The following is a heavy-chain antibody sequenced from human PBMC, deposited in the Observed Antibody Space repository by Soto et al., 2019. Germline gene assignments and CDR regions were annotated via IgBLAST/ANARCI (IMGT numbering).Heavy chain of an antibody. D-gene: IGHD3-9*01. CDR1: GGSISSYY. Sequence: QVQLQESGPGLVKPSETLSLTCTVSGGSISSYYWSWIRQPPGKGLEWIGYIYYSGSTNYNPSLKSRVTRSVDTSKNQFSLKLSSVTAADTAVYYCARQVTILGRDWFDPWGQGTLVTVSS. CDR2: IYYSGST. J-gene: IGHJ5*02. CDR3: ARQVTILGRDWFDP. V-gene: IGHV4-59*08.